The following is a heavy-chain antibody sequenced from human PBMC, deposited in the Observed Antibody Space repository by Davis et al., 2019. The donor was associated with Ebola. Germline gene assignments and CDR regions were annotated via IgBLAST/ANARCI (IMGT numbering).Heavy chain of an antibody. J-gene: IGHJ4*02. D-gene: IGHD2-15*01. CDR1: GFTFSSYA. CDR2: ISGSGGST. CDR3: ASYVVG. V-gene: IGHV3-23*01. Sequence: GGSLRLSCAASGFTFSSYAMSWVRQAPGKGLEWVSAISGSGGSTYYADSVKGRFTISRDNAKNTLYLQMSSLGVEDTAVYFCASYVVGWGRGTLVTVSS.